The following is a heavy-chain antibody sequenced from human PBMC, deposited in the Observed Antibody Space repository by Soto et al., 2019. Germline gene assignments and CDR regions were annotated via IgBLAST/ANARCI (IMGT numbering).Heavy chain of an antibody. CDR2: IIPIFGTA. CDR3: VRGGYSSSWERLNP. Sequence: GASVKVSCKASGGTFSSYAISWVRQAPGQGLEWMGGIIPIFGTANYAQKFQGRVTITADESTSTAYMELSSLRSEDTAVYYCVRGGYSSSWERLNPWGQGTLVTVSS. J-gene: IGHJ5*02. V-gene: IGHV1-69*13. CDR1: GGTFSSYA. D-gene: IGHD4-4*01.